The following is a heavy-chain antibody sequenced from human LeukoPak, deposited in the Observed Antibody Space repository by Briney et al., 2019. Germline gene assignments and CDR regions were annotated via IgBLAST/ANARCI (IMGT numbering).Heavy chain of an antibody. V-gene: IGHV1-8*03. D-gene: IGHD6-13*01. CDR1: GYTFTSYD. CDR2: MNPNSGNT. Sequence: ASVKVSCKASGYTFTSYDINWVRQATGQGLEWMGWMNPNSGNTGYAQKFQGRVTITRNTSISTAYMELSSLRSDDTAVYYCTRDDSTSWSSDFDYWGQGTLVTVSS. J-gene: IGHJ4*02. CDR3: TRDDSTSWSSDFDY.